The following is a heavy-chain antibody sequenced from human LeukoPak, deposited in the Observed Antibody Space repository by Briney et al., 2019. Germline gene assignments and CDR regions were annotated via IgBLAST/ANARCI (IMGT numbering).Heavy chain of an antibody. J-gene: IGHJ4*02. CDR3: ATSDCGGDCYPDY. Sequence: GASVKVSCKVSGYTLSEVSMHWVRQAPGKGLEWMGGFDPVDAETIFAQKFQGRVTMTEDTSTDTVYVEASSLRSEDTAVYYCATSDCGGDCYPDYWGQGTLVTVSS. CDR2: FDPVDAET. CDR1: GYTLSEVS. D-gene: IGHD2-21*02. V-gene: IGHV1-24*01.